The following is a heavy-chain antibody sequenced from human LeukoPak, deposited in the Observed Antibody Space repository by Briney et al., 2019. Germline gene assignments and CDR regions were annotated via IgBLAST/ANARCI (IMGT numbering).Heavy chain of an antibody. Sequence: GGSLRLSCAASGCRFSDYWMSWVRQAPGKGLEWVANIKEDESEKYYVDSVKGRSTISRDNARNSLFLQMNYLRAEDTAVYYCARVRVSSYYGMDIWGRGTTVTVSS. CDR1: GCRFSDYW. J-gene: IGHJ6*02. CDR2: IKEDESEK. D-gene: IGHD2/OR15-2a*01. V-gene: IGHV3-7*05. CDR3: ARVRVSSYYGMDI.